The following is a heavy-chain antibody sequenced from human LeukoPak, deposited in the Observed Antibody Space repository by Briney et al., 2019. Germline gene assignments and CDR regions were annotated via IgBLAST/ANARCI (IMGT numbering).Heavy chain of an antibody. CDR3: ARDLGYCSGGSCYTYYYYGMDV. J-gene: IGHJ6*02. Sequence: PGGSLRLSCAASGFTFSSYAMTWVRQAPGKGLEWVSGISGSGSSTYYADSVKGRFTISRDNSKNTLYLQMNSLRAEDTAVYYCARDLGYCSGGSCYTYYYYGMDVWGQGTTVTVSS. CDR1: GFTFSSYA. CDR2: ISGSGSST. V-gene: IGHV3-23*01. D-gene: IGHD2-15*01.